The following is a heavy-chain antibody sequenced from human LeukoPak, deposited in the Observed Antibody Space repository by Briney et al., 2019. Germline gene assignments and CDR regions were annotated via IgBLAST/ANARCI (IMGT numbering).Heavy chain of an antibody. J-gene: IGHJ6*02. D-gene: IGHD2-8*01. V-gene: IGHV4-61*01. CDR1: GGSVSSGSYY. CDR3: ARGXRIGYCTNGVCYDYYGMDV. Sequence: SETLSLTCTVSGGSVSSGSYYWSWIRQPPGKGLEWIGYIYYSGSTNYNPSLKSRVTISVDTSKNQFSLKLSSVTAADTAVYYCARGXRIGYCTNGVCYDYYGMDVWGQGTTVTVSS. CDR2: IYYSGST.